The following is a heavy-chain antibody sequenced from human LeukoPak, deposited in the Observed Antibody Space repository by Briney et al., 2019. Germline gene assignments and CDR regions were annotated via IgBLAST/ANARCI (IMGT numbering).Heavy chain of an antibody. V-gene: IGHV3-7*01. J-gene: IGHJ4*02. CDR1: GFTFSSYW. Sequence: GGSLRLSCAASGFTFSSYWMSWVRQAPGKGLEWVANIKQDGSEKYYVDSVKGRFTISRDNAKNSLYLQMNSLRAEDTAVYYCARALRFLEWLLVGWGQGTLVTVSS. CDR3: ARALRFLEWLLVG. D-gene: IGHD3-3*01. CDR2: IKQDGSEK.